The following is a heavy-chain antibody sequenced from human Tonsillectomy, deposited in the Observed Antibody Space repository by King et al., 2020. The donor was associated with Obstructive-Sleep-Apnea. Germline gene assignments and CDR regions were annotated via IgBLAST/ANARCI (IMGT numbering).Heavy chain of an antibody. CDR3: ARIFSDSSWGDIDY. D-gene: IGHD2-21*02. CDR2: IYYSGST. J-gene: IGHJ4*02. CDR1: GGSVSNYY. Sequence: QLQESGPGLVKPSETLSLTCTVSGGSVSNYYWSWIRQPPGKGLEWIGYIYYSGSTNYNPSLKSRVTISVDTTKNQFSLKLRSVTAADTAVYYCARIFSDSSWGDIDYSGQGTLVTVSS. V-gene: IGHV4-59*02.